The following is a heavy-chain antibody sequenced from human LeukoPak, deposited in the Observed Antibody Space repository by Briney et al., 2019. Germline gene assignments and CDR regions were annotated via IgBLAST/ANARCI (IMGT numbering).Heavy chain of an antibody. D-gene: IGHD3-16*02. J-gene: IGHJ4*02. V-gene: IGHV1-3*01. CDR3: ARDRAYDYVWGSYRYSHYFDY. CDR1: GYTFTSYA. CDR2: INAGNGNT. Sequence: ASVEVSCKASGYTFTSYAMHWVRQAPGQRLEWMGWINAGNGNTKYSQKFQGRVTITRDTSASTAYMELSSLRSEDTAVYYCARDRAYDYVWGSYRYSHYFDYWGQGTLVTVSS.